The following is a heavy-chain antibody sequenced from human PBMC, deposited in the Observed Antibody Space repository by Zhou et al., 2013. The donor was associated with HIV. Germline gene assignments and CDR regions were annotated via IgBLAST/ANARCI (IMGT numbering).Heavy chain of an antibody. J-gene: IGHJ3*02. Sequence: QVQLVQSGAEVKKPGASVKVSCKVSGYTLTELSMHWVRQAPGKGLEWMGGFDPEDGETIYAQKFQGRVTMTEDTSTDTAYMELSSLRSEDTAVYYCATEFPQITMIATAPMAFDIWGQGTMVTVSS. CDR2: FDPEDGET. D-gene: IGHD3-22*01. CDR1: GYTLTELS. CDR3: ATEFPQITMIATAPMAFDI. V-gene: IGHV1-24*01.